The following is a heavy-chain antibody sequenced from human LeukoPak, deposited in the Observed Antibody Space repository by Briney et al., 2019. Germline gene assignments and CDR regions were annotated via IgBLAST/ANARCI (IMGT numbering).Heavy chain of an antibody. CDR3: ARPYYGSGDPSFDY. J-gene: IGHJ4*02. D-gene: IGHD3-10*01. CDR2: IYSGGST. CDR1: GFTGSSNY. Sequence: PGGSLRLSCAASGFTGSSNYMSWVRQAPGKGLEWVSVIYSGGSTYYADSVKGRFTISRHNSKNTLYLQMNSLRAEDTAVYYCARPYYGSGDPSFDYWGQGTLVTVSS. V-gene: IGHV3-53*01.